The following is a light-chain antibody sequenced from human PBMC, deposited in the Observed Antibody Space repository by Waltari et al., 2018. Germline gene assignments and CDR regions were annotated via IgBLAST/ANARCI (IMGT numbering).Light chain of an antibody. CDR2: DVS. Sequence: ENVLTQSPGTLSLSPGERATLSCRASQSVSSSYLAWYQQKPGQAPRLLIYDVSTRATGIPDRFSGSGSGTDFTLSISRLEPEDFAVYYCQQYAGSALYIFGQGTKVEIK. CDR3: QQYAGSALYI. CDR1: QSVSSSY. J-gene: IGKJ2*01. V-gene: IGKV3-20*01.